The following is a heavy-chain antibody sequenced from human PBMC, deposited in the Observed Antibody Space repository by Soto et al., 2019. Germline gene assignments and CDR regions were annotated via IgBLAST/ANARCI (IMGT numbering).Heavy chain of an antibody. Sequence: GGSLRLSCAASGFTFSSYAMHWVRQAPGKGLEWVAVISYDGSNKYYADSVKGRFTISRDNSKNTLYLQMNSLRAEDTAVYYCARAFFERSDFWSGCLDYWGQGTLVTVSS. CDR1: GFTFSSYA. CDR2: ISYDGSNK. V-gene: IGHV3-30-3*01. J-gene: IGHJ4*02. CDR3: ARAFFERSDFWSGCLDY. D-gene: IGHD3-3*01.